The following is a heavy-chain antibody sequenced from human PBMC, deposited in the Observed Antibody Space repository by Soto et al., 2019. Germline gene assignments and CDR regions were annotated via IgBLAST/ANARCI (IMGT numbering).Heavy chain of an antibody. CDR1: GYTFTSYG. V-gene: IGHV1-18*04. CDR2: ISAYNGNT. J-gene: IGHJ4*02. CDR3: ARDVSRSRCLQYFDY. D-gene: IGHD1-1*01. Sequence: ASVKVSCKASGYTFTSYGISWVRQAPGQGLEWMGWISAYNGNTNYAQKLQGRVTMTTDTSTSTAYMELRSLRSDDTAVYYCARDVSRSRCLQYFDYCGQGTPVTVYS.